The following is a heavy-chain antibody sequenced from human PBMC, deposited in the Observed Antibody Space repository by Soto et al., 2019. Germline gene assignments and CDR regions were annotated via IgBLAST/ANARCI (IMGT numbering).Heavy chain of an antibody. CDR3: ARGCKWPSYYYGMDV. Sequence: PSETLSLTCAFYCGSFSGYYWSWIRQPPGKGLEWIGEINHSGSTNYNPSLKSRVTISVDTSKNQFSLKLSSVTAADTAVYYCARGCKWPSYYYGMDVWGQGTTVTVSS. J-gene: IGHJ6*02. D-gene: IGHD5-12*01. V-gene: IGHV4-34*01. CDR1: CGSFSGYY. CDR2: INHSGST.